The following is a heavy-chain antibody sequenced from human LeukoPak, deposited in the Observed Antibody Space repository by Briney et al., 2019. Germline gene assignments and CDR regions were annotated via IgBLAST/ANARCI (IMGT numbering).Heavy chain of an antibody. Sequence: SETLSLTCTVSGGSISSSSYYWGWIRQPPGEGLEWIGSIYHSGSTYYNPSLKSRVTISVDTSKNQFSLKLSSVTAADTAVYYCAGSLWFGESNWFDPWGQGTLVTVSS. CDR2: IYHSGST. D-gene: IGHD3-10*01. CDR1: GGSISSSSYY. J-gene: IGHJ5*02. V-gene: IGHV4-39*01. CDR3: AGSLWFGESNWFDP.